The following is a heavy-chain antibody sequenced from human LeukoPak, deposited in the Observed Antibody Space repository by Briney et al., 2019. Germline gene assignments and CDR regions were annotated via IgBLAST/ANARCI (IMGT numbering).Heavy chain of an antibody. J-gene: IGHJ4*02. Sequence: PGGSLRLSCAASGSTFSTYWMHWVRQAPGKGLVWVARIKGDGSSTIYADSVKGRFTISRDNSKNTLYLQTSSLRAEDTAVYYCARASTTVPNLLDHWGRGTLVTVSS. CDR1: GSTFSTYW. CDR2: IKGDGSST. V-gene: IGHV3-74*01. D-gene: IGHD4-17*01. CDR3: ARASTTVPNLLDH.